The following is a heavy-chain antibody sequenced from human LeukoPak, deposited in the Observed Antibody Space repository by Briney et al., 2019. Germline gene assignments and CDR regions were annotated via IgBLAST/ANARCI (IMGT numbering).Heavy chain of an antibody. CDR2: IIPILGIA. CDR1: GGTFSSYA. V-gene: IGHV1-69*04. D-gene: IGHD6-13*01. Sequence: SVKVSCKASGGTFSSYAISWVRQAPGQGLEWMGRIIPILGIANYAQKFQGRVTITADKSTGTAYMELSSLRSEDTAVYYCARDSSSWYRGDYWGQGTLVTVSS. CDR3: ARDSSSWYRGDY. J-gene: IGHJ4*02.